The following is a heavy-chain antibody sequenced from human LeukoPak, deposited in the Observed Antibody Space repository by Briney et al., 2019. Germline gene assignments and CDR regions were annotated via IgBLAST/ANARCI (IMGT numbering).Heavy chain of an antibody. D-gene: IGHD2/OR15-2a*01. CDR1: GFTFSGFTFSSYA. J-gene: IGHJ6*02. V-gene: IGHV3-30-3*01. Sequence: PGRSPRLSCAASGFTFSGFTFSSYAMHWVRQAPGKGLEWVAVVSNDDSIKYYAESLKGRLTISRDNSKNTLYLQMNDLRHEDTAVYYCAKDENPRDYNYSGMDVWGQGTTVTVSS. CDR2: VSNDDSIK. CDR3: AKDENPRDYNYSGMDV.